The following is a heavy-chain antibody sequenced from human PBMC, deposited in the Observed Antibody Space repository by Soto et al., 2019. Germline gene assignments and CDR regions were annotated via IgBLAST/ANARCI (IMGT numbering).Heavy chain of an antibody. Sequence: GASVKVSCKASGGTFSSYTISWVRQAPGQGLEWMGRIIPILGIANYAQKFQGRVTITADKSTSTAYMELSSLRSEDTAVYYCARDGEGPPYTKRPLPFDYWGQGTLVTVSS. CDR1: GGTFSSYT. CDR3: ARDGEGPPYTKRPLPFDY. J-gene: IGHJ4*02. V-gene: IGHV1-69*04. D-gene: IGHD3-10*01. CDR2: IIPILGIA.